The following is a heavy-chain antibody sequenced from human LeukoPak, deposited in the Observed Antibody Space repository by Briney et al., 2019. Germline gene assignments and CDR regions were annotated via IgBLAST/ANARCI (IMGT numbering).Heavy chain of an antibody. J-gene: IGHJ4*02. CDR3: ARGRNTVTTPFDY. CDR2: ISAYNGNT. CDR1: GYAFSDYY. V-gene: IGHV1-18*04. Sequence: ASVKVSCKASGYAFSDYYIHWVRQAPGQGLEWMGWISAYNGNTNYAQKLQGRVTMTTDTSTSTAYMELRSLRSDDTAVYYCARGRNTVTTPFDYWGQGTLVTVSS. D-gene: IGHD4-17*01.